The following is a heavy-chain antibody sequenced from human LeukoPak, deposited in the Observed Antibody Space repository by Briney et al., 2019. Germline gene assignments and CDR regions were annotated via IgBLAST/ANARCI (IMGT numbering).Heavy chain of an antibody. J-gene: IGHJ6*02. CDR2: IYPGDSDT. CDR3: ARNSHSNGMDV. CDR1: GYTFTTYW. D-gene: IGHD2-15*01. V-gene: IGHV5-51*01. Sequence: GESLRISCQGSGYTFTTYWIGWVRQMPGEGLEWMGIIYPGDSDTTHSPSFQGQVTFSADKSISTAYLQWRSLKASDTAMYYCARNSHSNGMDVWGQGTTVTVSS.